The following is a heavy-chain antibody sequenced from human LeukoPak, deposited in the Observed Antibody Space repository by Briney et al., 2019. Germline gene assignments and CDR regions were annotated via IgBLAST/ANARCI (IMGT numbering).Heavy chain of an antibody. Sequence: PGGSLRLSCAASGFTFSSYSMNWVRQAPGKGLEWVSSISSSSSYIYYAGSVKGRFTISRNNAKNSLYLQMNSLRAEDTAVYYCARDLRWQQLDAFDIWGQGTMVTVSS. CDR2: ISSSSSYI. D-gene: IGHD6-13*01. J-gene: IGHJ3*02. CDR1: GFTFSSYS. CDR3: ARDLRWQQLDAFDI. V-gene: IGHV3-21*01.